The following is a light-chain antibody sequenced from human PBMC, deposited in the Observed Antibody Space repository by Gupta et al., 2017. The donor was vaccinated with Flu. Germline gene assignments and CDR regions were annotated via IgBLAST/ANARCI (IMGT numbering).Light chain of an antibody. J-gene: IGKJ1*01. Sequence: EIVFTHHPRTLSLSRGQRATLSCRASQTVSSPYLAWYQQQPGQPPRLIIYSATTRATGIPDRFGGSGSGTDFTPTSSGLEHEDSTVYCCHQYLNSPGFGQGTKVEIK. CDR2: SAT. CDR1: QTVSSPY. V-gene: IGKV3-20*01. CDR3: HQYLNSPG.